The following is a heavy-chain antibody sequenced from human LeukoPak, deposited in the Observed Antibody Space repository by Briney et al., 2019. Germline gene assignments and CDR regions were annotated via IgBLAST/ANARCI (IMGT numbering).Heavy chain of an antibody. CDR1: GGTFSSYA. J-gene: IGHJ4*02. CDR3: ARECNTKVRGAISY. V-gene: IGHV1-69*04. CDR2: IFPILGIT. D-gene: IGHD3-10*01. Sequence: SVKVSCKASGGTFSSYAISWVRHAPGQGLEWMGRIFPILGITKYAQKIQGRVTITADKSTSTGYIELSSLRSEDTAVYYCARECNTKVRGAISYWGQGTRVTVSS.